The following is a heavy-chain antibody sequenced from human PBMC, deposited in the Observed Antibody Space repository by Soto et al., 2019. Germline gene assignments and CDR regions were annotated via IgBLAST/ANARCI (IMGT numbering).Heavy chain of an antibody. D-gene: IGHD2-2*01. Sequence: QVQLVESGGGVVQPGRSLRLSCTASGFTFRNYPMHWVRQAPGKGLEWVAMISYAGTSKIYADSVKGRFTISRDNSQNTLYLQMNSLRENDTAVYYCPQLQCTSKTCYGFGDMDVWGQGATVTVSS. V-gene: IGHV3-30-3*01. J-gene: IGHJ6*02. CDR2: ISYAGTSK. CDR1: GFTFRNYP. CDR3: PQLQCTSKTCYGFGDMDV.